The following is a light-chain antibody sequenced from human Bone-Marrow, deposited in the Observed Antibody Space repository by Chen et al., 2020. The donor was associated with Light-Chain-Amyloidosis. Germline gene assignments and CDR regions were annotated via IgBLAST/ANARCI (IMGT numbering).Light chain of an antibody. CDR1: SGDVGTYNY. V-gene: IGLV2-14*01. Sequence: QSSLTQPASVSGSPGQSITISCTGTSGDVGTYNYVSWHQQHPGKAPKVMIYAVSNRPSGVSNRFSGSKSGNTASLTISGLQAEDEADYYCSSFTSSSSYVFGPGTKVTVL. CDR3: SSFTSSSSYV. CDR2: AVS. J-gene: IGLJ1*01.